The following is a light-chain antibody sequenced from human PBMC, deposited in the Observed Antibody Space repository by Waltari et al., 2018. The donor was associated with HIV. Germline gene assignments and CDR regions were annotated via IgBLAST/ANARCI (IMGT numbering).Light chain of an antibody. Sequence: SYELTQPPSVSVSPGQTARITCSGDVLPTQYAYWYQQKPGQAPVVVISQDSERPSGIPERFSGSSSGTTVTLTISGVQAEDEADYYCQSADSSGTYAVFGGGTQLTVL. CDR2: QDS. J-gene: IGLJ7*01. V-gene: IGLV3-25*03. CDR1: VLPTQY. CDR3: QSADSSGTYAV.